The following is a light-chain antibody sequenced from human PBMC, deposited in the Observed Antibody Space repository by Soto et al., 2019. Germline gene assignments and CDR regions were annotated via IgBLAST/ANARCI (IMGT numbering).Light chain of an antibody. J-gene: IGLJ2*01. Sequence: QSVLTQPASVSGSPGQSITISCTGTSSDVGSYNLVSWYQQHPGKAPKLMIYEGSKRPSGVSNRFSASKSGNTASLTISGLQAEDEADYYCCSYAGSSTVFGGGTKLTVL. V-gene: IGLV2-23*01. CDR3: CSYAGSSTV. CDR1: SSDVGSYNL. CDR2: EGS.